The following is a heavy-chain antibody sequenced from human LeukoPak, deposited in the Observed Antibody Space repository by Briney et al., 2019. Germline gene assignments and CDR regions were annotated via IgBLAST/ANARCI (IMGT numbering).Heavy chain of an antibody. Sequence: GGSLRLSCTASGFTFSGSAIHWVRQASGKGLEWVGRIRSKAYSYATAYAASLKGRFTISRDDSKNTLYLQMNSLKTEDTAVYYCTTDSYYYYDSSGYYSPVYPDYWGQGTLVTVSS. CDR1: GFTFSGSA. D-gene: IGHD3-22*01. CDR2: IRSKAYSYAT. V-gene: IGHV3-73*01. CDR3: TTDSYYYYDSSGYYSPVYPDY. J-gene: IGHJ4*02.